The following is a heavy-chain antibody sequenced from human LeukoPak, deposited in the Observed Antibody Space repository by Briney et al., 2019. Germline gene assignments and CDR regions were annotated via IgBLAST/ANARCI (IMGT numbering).Heavy chain of an antibody. V-gene: IGHV4-4*07. CDR1: GGSISSYY. CDR3: ARDFGYGDYFFDD. CDR2: LHTSGST. J-gene: IGHJ4*02. D-gene: IGHD4-17*01. Sequence: SETLSLTCTVSGGSISSYYWSWIRQPAGEGLEWIGRLHTSGSTHYNPSLKSRVTMSVDTSKNQFSLKLSSVTAADTAVCYCARDFGYGDYFFDDWGQGTLVTVSS.